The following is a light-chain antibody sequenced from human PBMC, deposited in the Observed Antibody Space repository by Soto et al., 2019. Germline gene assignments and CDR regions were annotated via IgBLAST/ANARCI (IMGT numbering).Light chain of an antibody. CDR1: QSLLHSNGYNY. Sequence: DLVMTQSPLSLPVTPGEPASISCRSSQSLLHSNGYNYLDWYLQKPGQSPQLLIYLGSNRASGVPDRVSGSGSGTDFTMKISRVEAEDVGVYYCMQALHTRTFGQGTKVEIK. J-gene: IGKJ1*01. V-gene: IGKV2-28*01. CDR2: LGS. CDR3: MQALHTRT.